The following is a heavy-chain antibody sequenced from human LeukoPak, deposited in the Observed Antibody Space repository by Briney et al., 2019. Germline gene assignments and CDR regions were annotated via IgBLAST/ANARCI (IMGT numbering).Heavy chain of an antibody. CDR2: INPNSGGT. CDR3: ARDRDSGSYRTPTCFDY. Sequence: GASVKVSCKASGYTFTGYYMHWVRQAPGQGLEWMGWINPNSGGTNYAQKFQGRVTMTRDTSISTAYMAVSRLRSDDTAVYYCARDRDSGSYRTPTCFDYWGQGTLVTVSS. V-gene: IGHV1-2*02. CDR1: GYTFTGYY. D-gene: IGHD1-26*01. J-gene: IGHJ4*02.